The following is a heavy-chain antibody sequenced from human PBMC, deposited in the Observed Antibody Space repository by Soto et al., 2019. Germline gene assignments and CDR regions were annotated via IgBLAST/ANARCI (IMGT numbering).Heavy chain of an antibody. Sequence: SETLCLSCTVSGCSISRGCYWGWIRQPPGKGREWIGSIYHSGSTYYNPSLKSRVTISVDTSKNQFSLKLSSVTAADTAVYYCARSQYIAAAGAYWGQGTLVTVS. D-gene: IGHD6-13*01. V-gene: IGHV4-38-2*02. CDR2: IYHSGST. CDR1: GCSISRGCY. CDR3: ARSQYIAAAGAY. J-gene: IGHJ4*02.